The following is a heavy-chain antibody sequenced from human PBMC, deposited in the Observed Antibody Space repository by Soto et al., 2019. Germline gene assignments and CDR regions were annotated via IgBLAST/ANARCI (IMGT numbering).Heavy chain of an antibody. Sequence: GGSLRLSCAASGFTFSSYTMSWVRQAPGKGLEWVSTISGSGSSTYSADSVKGRFTISRDNSKNTLYLQMNSLRVEDTAIYYCAKAWGIDYLGQGTLVTVS. CDR2: ISGSGSST. D-gene: IGHD7-27*01. V-gene: IGHV3-23*01. CDR1: GFTFSSYT. CDR3: AKAWGIDY. J-gene: IGHJ4*02.